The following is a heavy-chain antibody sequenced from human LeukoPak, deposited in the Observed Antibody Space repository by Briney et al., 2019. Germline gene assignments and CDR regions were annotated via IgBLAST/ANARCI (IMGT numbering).Heavy chain of an antibody. CDR1: GGSFSGYY. CDR2: INHSGST. D-gene: IGHD2-2*01. V-gene: IGHV4-34*01. J-gene: IGHJ4*02. CDR3: ARGIGYCSSTSCYVDY. Sequence: SETLSPTCAVYGGSFSGYYWSWIRQPPGKGLEWIGEINHSGSTNYNPSLKSRVTISVDTSKNQFSLKLSSVTAADTAVYYCARGIGYCSSTSCYVDYWGQGTLVTVSS.